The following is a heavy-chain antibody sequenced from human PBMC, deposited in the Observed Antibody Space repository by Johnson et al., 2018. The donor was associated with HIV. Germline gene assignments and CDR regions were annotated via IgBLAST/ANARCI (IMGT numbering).Heavy chain of an antibody. CDR3: FIAPDAFDI. J-gene: IGHJ3*02. D-gene: IGHD6-13*01. Sequence: VQLVESGGGLVQPGGSLRLSCAASGFTVSSNYMSWVRQAPGKGLEWVSVIGTAGDTYYPGSVKGRFTISRENAKNTLYLQMNSLRAEDTAVYYCFIAPDAFDIWGQGTMVTVSS. CDR1: GFTVSSNY. V-gene: IGHV3-66*01. CDR2: IGTAGDT.